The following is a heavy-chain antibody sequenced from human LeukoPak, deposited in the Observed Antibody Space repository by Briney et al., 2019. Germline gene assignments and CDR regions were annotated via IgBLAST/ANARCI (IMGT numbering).Heavy chain of an antibody. Sequence: GGSLRLSCAASGLTFSNYAMSWVRQAPGKGLEWVSAISGSGGSTYYADSVKGRFTISRDNSKNTLYLQMNSLRAEDTAVYYCAKDRGSGDGYNHDAFDIWGQGTMVTVSS. CDR3: AKDRGSGDGYNHDAFDI. CDR2: ISGSGGST. CDR1: GLTFSNYA. V-gene: IGHV3-23*01. D-gene: IGHD5-24*01. J-gene: IGHJ3*02.